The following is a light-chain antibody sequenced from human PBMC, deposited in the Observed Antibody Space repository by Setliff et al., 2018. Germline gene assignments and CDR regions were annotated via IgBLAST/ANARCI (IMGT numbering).Light chain of an antibody. CDR1: SSDVGSYNL. CDR3: TSYASGSTYVV. CDR2: EVS. Sequence: QSALTQPASVSGSPGQSITISCTGTSSDVGSYNLVSWYQQHPGKAPKLMIYEVSKRPSGVSYRFSGSKSGNTASLTISGLQAGDEADYFCTSYASGSTYVVFGGGTKVTVL. V-gene: IGLV2-14*02. J-gene: IGLJ2*01.